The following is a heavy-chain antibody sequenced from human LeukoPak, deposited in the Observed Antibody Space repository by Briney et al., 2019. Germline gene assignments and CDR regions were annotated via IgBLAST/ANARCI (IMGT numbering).Heavy chain of an antibody. D-gene: IGHD3-10*01. CDR1: GGSISSNTYS. CDR2: IYYGGSA. CDR3: ARAKLYYYGSGSVDY. V-gene: IGHV4-39*02. J-gene: IGHJ4*02. Sequence: PSETLSLTCTVSGGSISSNTYSWGWIRQPPGKGLEWIGSIYYGGSAYYNPSLKSRVTISVDTSKNHFSLKLSSVTAADTAVYYCARAKLYYYGSGSVDYWGQGTLVTVSS.